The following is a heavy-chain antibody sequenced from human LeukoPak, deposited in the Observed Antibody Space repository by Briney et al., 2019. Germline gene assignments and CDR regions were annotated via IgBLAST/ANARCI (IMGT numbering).Heavy chain of an antibody. D-gene: IGHD3-22*01. CDR3: ARPFTGSSAWFDP. CDR1: GGSISSSTYY. J-gene: IGHJ5*02. CDR2: IYYSGRT. V-gene: IGHV4-39*01. Sequence: SETLSLTCTVSGGSISSSTYYWGWIRQPPGKGLEWIGSIYYSGRTYYNPSLKSRATISVDTSKSQFSLKLSSVTAADTAVYYCARPFTGSSAWFDPWGQGTLVTVSS.